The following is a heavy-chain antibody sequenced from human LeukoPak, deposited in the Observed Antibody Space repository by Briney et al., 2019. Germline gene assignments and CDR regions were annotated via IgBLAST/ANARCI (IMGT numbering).Heavy chain of an antibody. D-gene: IGHD1-26*01. CDR3: AKDSGSYTIAYDAFDI. J-gene: IGHJ3*02. CDR1: GFTFDDYA. CDR2: ISWNSGSI. V-gene: IGHV3-9*01. Sequence: GGSLRLSCAASGFTFDDYAMHWVRQAPGKGLEWVSGISWNSGSIGYADSVKGRFTISRDNAKNSLYLQMNSLRAEDTALYYCAKDSGSYTIAYDAFDIWGQGTMATVSS.